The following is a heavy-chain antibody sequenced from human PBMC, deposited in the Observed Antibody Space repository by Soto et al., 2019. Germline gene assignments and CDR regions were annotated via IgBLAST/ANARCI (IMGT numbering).Heavy chain of an antibody. V-gene: IGHV3-72*01. CDR3: ARWVSGSPDN. CDR2: TKNKANRYTT. D-gene: IGHD1-26*01. CDR1: GFTLSDHY. Sequence: WGSLRLSCAASGFTLSDHYMDWVRLAPGKGLEWVGRTKNKANRYTTEYATSVNGRFTISRDDSKNSLYLQMNSLKTEDTAVYYCARWVSGSPDNWGQGTLVTVSS. J-gene: IGHJ4*02.